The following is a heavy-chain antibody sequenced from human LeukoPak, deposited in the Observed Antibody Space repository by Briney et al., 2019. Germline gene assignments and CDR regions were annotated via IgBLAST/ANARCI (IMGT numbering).Heavy chain of an antibody. V-gene: IGHV6-1*01. Sequence: SQTLSLTCAISGDSVSSNSAAWNWIRQSPSRSLEWLGRTYYRPKWYNDYAVSVKSRITINPDTSKNQFSLQLNSVTPEDTAVYYCARDQAGFGELLEGWFDPWGQGTLVTVSS. J-gene: IGHJ5*02. D-gene: IGHD3-10*01. CDR3: ARDQAGFGELLEGWFDP. CDR2: TYYRPKWYN. CDR1: GDSVSSNSAA.